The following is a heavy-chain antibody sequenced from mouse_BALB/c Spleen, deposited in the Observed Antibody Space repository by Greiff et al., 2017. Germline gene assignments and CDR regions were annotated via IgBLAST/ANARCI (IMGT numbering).Heavy chain of an antibody. CDR1: GYTFTSYD. V-gene: IGHV1S56*01. J-gene: IGHJ1*01. Sequence: VQLQQSGAELVKPGASVKLSCKASGYTFTSYDINWVRQRPEQGLEWIGWIFPGDGSTKYNEKFKGKATLTTDKSSSTAYMQLSRLTSEDSAVYFCAREEITTATGYFDVWGAGTTVTVSS. CDR3: AREEITTATGYFDV. D-gene: IGHD1-2*01. CDR2: IFPGDGST.